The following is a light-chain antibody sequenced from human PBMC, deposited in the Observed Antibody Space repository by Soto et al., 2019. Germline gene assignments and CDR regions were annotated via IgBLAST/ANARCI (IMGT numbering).Light chain of an antibody. CDR3: QQTYSSPIT. J-gene: IGKJ5*01. CDR1: QGISDN. Sequence: AIQMTQSPSSLSASVGDRVTITCRASQGISDNLGWYQQKPGKAPKLLIYGASSLQSGVPSRFSGSGSGTDFTLTISNLQPEDFAGYYCQQTYSSPITFGQGTRLEIK. V-gene: IGKV1-6*01. CDR2: GAS.